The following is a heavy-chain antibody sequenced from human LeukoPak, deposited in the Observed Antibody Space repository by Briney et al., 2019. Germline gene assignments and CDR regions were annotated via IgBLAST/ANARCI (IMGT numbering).Heavy chain of an antibody. V-gene: IGHV3-7*01. CDR1: GFRFRDYW. D-gene: IGHD3-16*01. CDR3: ARDDASSSFTY. CDR2: TKPDGSQR. Sequence: GGSLRLSCAASGFRFRDYWMDWLRQAPGMGLEWVASTKPDGSQRDYVDSVKGRFTISRDNAQNSLYLQMNSLRVEDTAVYYCARDDASSSFTYWGQGALVTVSS. J-gene: IGHJ4*02.